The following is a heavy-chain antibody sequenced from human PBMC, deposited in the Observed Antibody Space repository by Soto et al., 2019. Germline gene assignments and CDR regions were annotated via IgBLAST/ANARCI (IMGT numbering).Heavy chain of an antibody. CDR1: GVTCSTYS. V-gene: IGHV3-48*01. J-gene: IGHJ4*02. D-gene: IGHD6-19*01. Sequence: GGSLRLCLSASGVTCSTYSMNWVRQAPGKGLEWVSYISSSSSTIFYTDSVKGRFTISRDNSKNTLYLQMNSLRAEDTAVYYCASDLAVAGTASGYWGQGTLVTSP. CDR3: ASDLAVAGTASGY. CDR2: ISSSSSTI.